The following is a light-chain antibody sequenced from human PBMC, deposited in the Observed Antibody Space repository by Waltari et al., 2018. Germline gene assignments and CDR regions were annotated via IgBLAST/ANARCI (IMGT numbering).Light chain of an antibody. CDR1: SGHSSNV. CDR3: QTWGTGIWV. Sequence: QLVLTQSPSASASLRASVKLTCTLSSGHSSNVVAWHQQQPEKGPRYLMKVNSDGSHTKGDGIPDRFSGSSSGAERYLTISSLQSDDEADYYCQTWGTGIWVFGGGTRLTVL. V-gene: IGLV4-69*01. CDR2: VNSDGSH. J-gene: IGLJ3*02.